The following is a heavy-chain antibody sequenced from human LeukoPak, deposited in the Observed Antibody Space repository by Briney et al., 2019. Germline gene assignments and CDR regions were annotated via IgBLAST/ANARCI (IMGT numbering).Heavy chain of an antibody. J-gene: IGHJ3*02. CDR1: GFTFNGYW. D-gene: IGHD3-22*01. CDR2: IRSKAYGGTT. V-gene: IGHV3-49*04. CDR3: TRRYNYDSSGYYYVRDAFDI. Sequence: PGGSLRLSCAASGFTFNGYWMSWVRQAPGKGLEWVGFIRSKAYGGTTKNAASVKGRFTISRDDSRSIAYLQMNSLKTEDTAVYYCTRRYNYDSSGYYYVRDAFDIWGQGTMVTVSS.